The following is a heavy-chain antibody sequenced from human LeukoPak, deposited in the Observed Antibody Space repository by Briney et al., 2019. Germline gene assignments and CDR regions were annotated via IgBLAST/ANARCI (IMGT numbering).Heavy chain of an antibody. J-gene: IGHJ4*02. Sequence: PSETLSPTCAVSGGSITGNNWWSWVRQPPAKGLEWIGEIHHGGSTNSNPSLKSRVTISVDQSKNQFSLSLTSVTAADTAVYYCARNGGYNQDYWGQGTLVTVSS. CDR2: IHHGGST. D-gene: IGHD2-15*01. CDR1: GGSITGNNW. V-gene: IGHV4-4*02. CDR3: ARNGGYNQDY.